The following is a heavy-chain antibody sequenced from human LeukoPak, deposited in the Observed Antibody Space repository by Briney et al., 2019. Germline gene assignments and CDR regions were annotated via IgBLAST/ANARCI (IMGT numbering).Heavy chain of an antibody. J-gene: IGHJ4*02. V-gene: IGHV3-23*01. D-gene: IGHD4-17*01. CDR1: GFTFSSYA. Sequence: QPGGSLRLSCAASGFTFSSYAMSWVRQAPGKGLEWVSAISGSGGSTYYADSVKGRFTISRDNSKNTLYLQMNSLRAEDTALYYCAKDPSETGYGDPFDYWGQGTLVTVSS. CDR2: ISGSGGST. CDR3: AKDPSETGYGDPFDY.